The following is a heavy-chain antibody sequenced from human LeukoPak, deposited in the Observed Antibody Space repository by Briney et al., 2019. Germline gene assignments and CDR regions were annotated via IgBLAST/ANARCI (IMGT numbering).Heavy chain of an antibody. D-gene: IGHD4-23*01. V-gene: IGHV3-48*02. CDR3: ARHDYGGNSGDY. J-gene: IGHJ4*02. CDR2: IGTSSSTI. CDR1: GFTFSSYS. Sequence: PGGSLRLSCAPSGFTFSSYSMNWVRQAPGKGLEWVSYIGTSSSTIYYADSVKGRFTISRDNAKNSLYLQMNSLRDEDTAVYYCARHDYGGNSGDYWGQGTLVAVSS.